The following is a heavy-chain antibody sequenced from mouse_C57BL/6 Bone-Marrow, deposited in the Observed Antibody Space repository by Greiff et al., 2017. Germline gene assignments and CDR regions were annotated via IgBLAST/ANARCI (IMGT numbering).Heavy chain of an antibody. J-gene: IGHJ1*03. D-gene: IGHD1-1*01. CDR3: SRLGTTVGLDV. CDR1: GFTFSSYG. CDR2: ISSGGSYT. V-gene: IGHV5-6*01. Sequence: EVNVVESGGDLVKPGGSLKLSCAASGFTFSSYGMSWVRQTPDTRLEWVATISSGGSYTYYPDSVKGRFTISRDNAKNTLYLQMSSLKSEDTAMYYCSRLGTTVGLDVWGTGATGTVSS.